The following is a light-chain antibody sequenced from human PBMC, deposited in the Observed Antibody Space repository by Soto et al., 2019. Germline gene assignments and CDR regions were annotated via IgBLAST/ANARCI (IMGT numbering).Light chain of an antibody. CDR1: QSISSY. J-gene: IGKJ4*01. Sequence: DIQMTQSPSSLSASVGDIVTITCRASQSISSYLNWYQQKPGKAPKLLIYTASSLQSGVPSRFSGSGKGTHFTLSISDLRPEDFATYYCQQTYAAPLTFGGGTKVDIK. CDR3: QQTYAAPLT. CDR2: TAS. V-gene: IGKV1-39*01.